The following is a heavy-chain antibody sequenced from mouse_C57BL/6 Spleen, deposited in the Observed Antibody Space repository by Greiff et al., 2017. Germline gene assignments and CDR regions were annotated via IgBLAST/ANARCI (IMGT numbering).Heavy chain of an antibody. D-gene: IGHD2-2*01. CDR1: GFTFSDYY. CDR3: ARDPDGYDGAMDY. Sequence: DVKLVEPEGGLVQPGSSMKLSCTASGFTFSDYYLAWVRQVPEKGLEWVANIKYDGSSTYYLDSLKSRFIISRDNAKNILYLQMSSLKSEDTATEYCARDPDGYDGAMDYWGQGTSVTVAS. CDR2: IKYDGSST. V-gene: IGHV5-16*01. J-gene: IGHJ4*01.